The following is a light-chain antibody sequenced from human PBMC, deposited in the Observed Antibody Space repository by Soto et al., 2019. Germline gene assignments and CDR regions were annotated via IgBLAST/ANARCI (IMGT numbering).Light chain of an antibody. CDR1: QSVSSN. V-gene: IGKV3D-15*01. CDR3: QQYNNWPLT. Sequence: EKMITPSPATPSLSSGGKTTPSPPASQSVSSNLAWYQQKPGQAPRLLIYGASTRATGIPARFSGSGSGTEFTLTISSLQSEDFAVYYCQQYNNWPLTFGQGTKVDIK. CDR2: GAS. J-gene: IGKJ1*01.